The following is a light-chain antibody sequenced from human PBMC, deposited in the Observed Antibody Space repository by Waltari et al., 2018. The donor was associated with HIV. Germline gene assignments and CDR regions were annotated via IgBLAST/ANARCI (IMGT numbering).Light chain of an antibody. Sequence: QSVLTQPPSVSAAPGQKVTISCPGSPSNIGNSYVSWYQQLPGTAPKLVIYENNKRPSGIPDRFSGSKSGTSATLGITGLQTGDEADYYCGTWDNNLSAWVFGGGTKLTVL. CDR1: PSNIGNSY. CDR3: GTWDNNLSAWV. CDR2: ENN. J-gene: IGLJ3*02. V-gene: IGLV1-51*02.